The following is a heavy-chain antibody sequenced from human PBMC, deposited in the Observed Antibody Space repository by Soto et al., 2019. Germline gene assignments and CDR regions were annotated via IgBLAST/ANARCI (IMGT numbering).Heavy chain of an antibody. CDR1: GFTFTRYS. V-gene: IGHV3-21*06. CDR3: ARESEDLTSNFDY. J-gene: IGHJ4*02. CDR2: ISSTTSYI. Sequence: GGSLRLSCAASGFTFTRYSMNWVRQAPGKGLEWVSSISSTTSYIYYGDSMKGRFTISRDNAKNSLYLEMNSLRAEDTAVYYCARESEDLTSNFDYWGQGTLVTVYS.